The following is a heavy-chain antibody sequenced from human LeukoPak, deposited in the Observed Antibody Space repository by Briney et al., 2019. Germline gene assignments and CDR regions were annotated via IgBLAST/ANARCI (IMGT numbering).Heavy chain of an antibody. D-gene: IGHD6-13*01. J-gene: IGHJ3*02. Sequence: SVKVSCKASGGTFSSYAISWVRQAPGQGLEWMGRIIPIFGTANYAQKFQGRVTITTDESTSTAYMELSSLRSEDTAVYYCARLEAAAGSAFDIWGQGTMVTVSS. CDR2: IIPIFGTA. CDR3: ARLEAAAGSAFDI. CDR1: GGTFSSYA. V-gene: IGHV1-69*05.